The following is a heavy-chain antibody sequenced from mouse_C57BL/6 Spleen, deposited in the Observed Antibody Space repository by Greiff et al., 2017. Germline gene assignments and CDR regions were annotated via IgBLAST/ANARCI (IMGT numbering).Heavy chain of an antibody. CDR2: IDPEDGET. CDR1: GFNIKDYY. D-gene: IGHD2-10*01. J-gene: IGHJ2*01. Sequence: EVQRVESGAELVKPGASVKLSCTAYGFNIKDYYMHWVKQRTEQGLEWIGRIDPEDGETKYAPKFQGKATITADTSSNTAYLQLSSLTSEDTAVYYCARPYYGNLYWFDYWGQGTTLTVSS. CDR3: ARPYYGNLYWFDY. V-gene: IGHV14-2*01.